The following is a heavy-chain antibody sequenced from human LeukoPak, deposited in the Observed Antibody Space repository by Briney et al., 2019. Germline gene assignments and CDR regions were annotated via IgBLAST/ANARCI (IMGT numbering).Heavy chain of an antibody. CDR2: IYDSGST. Sequence: SETLSLTCTVSGGSIRSSYYYWGWIRQPPGKGLEWIGSIYDSGSTYYNPSLKSRVTISVDTSKNQFSLKPNSVTAADTAMYSCPRGRGGPYCPNVICRNRYSSGMTSGAKGPRSPSP. CDR3: PRGRGGPYCPNVICRNRYSSGMTS. CDR1: GGSIRSSYYY. V-gene: IGHV4-39*07. D-gene: IGHD2-8*01. J-gene: IGHJ6*02.